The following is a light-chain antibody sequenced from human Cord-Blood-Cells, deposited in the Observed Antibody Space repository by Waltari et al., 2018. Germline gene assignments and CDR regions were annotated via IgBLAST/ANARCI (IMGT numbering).Light chain of an antibody. CDR1: QDISNY. V-gene: IGKV1-16*01. J-gene: IGKJ4*01. CDR2: AAS. CDR3: QQYYSYPPIT. Sequence: DIQMTQSPSSLSASVGDRVTITCQASQDISNYLNWYQQKPGKAPKLLIYAASTLQSGVPSRFSGSGSGTDFTLTISCLQSEDFATYYCQQYYSYPPITFGGGTKVEIK.